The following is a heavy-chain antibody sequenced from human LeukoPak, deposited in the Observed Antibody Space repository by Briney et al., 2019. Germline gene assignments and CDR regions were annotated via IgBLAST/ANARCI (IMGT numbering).Heavy chain of an antibody. V-gene: IGHV1-2*02. J-gene: IGHJ4*02. Sequence: ASVKVSCKASGYTFTGYYMHWVRQAPGQGLEWMGWINPNSGGTNYARKFQGRVTMTRDTPISTAYMELSRLRSDDTAVYYCASEPDYYDSSGTTLNWGQGTLVTVSS. CDR1: GYTFTGYY. D-gene: IGHD3-22*01. CDR3: ASEPDYYDSSGTTLN. CDR2: INPNSGGT.